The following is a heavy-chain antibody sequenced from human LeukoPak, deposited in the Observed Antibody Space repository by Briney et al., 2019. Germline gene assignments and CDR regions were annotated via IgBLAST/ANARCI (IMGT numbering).Heavy chain of an antibody. D-gene: IGHD3-10*01. CDR1: GGSISSGGYY. CDR2: IYYSGST. Sequence: PSETLSLTCTVSGGSISSGGYYWSWIRQHPGKGLEWIGYIYYSGSTYYNPSLKSRVTISVDTSKNQFSLKLSSVTAADTAVYYCARDFSGRDYYGSGSYYNNWFDPWGQGTLVTVSS. CDR3: ARDFSGRDYYGSGSYYNNWFDP. J-gene: IGHJ5*02. V-gene: IGHV4-31*03.